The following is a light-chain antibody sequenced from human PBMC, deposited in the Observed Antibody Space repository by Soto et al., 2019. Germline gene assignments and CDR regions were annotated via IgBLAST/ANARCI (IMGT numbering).Light chain of an antibody. CDR2: EVS. CDR1: SSDVGVYNY. J-gene: IGLJ1*01. V-gene: IGLV2-14*01. CDR3: SSYTNSGTLV. Sequence: QSALTQPASVSGSPGQSITISCTGTSSDVGVYNYVSWYQQHPGKVPKLMIYEVSNRPSGVSNRFSGSKSGNTASLTISGLQSEDEADYYCSSYTNSGTLVFGTGTKVTVL.